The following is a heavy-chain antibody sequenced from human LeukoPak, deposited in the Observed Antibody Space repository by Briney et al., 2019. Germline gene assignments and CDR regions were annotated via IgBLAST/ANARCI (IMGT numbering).Heavy chain of an antibody. J-gene: IGHJ4*02. CDR3: ARVLWFGETEYFDY. D-gene: IGHD3-10*01. Sequence: PSETLSLTCNVSGGSISSYYWSWIRQPPGKGLEWIGYIYYSGSTNDNPSLKSRVTISVDTSKNQFSLKLSSVTAADTAVYYCARVLWFGETEYFDYWGQGTLVTVSS. V-gene: IGHV4-59*08. CDR1: GGSISSYY. CDR2: IYYSGST.